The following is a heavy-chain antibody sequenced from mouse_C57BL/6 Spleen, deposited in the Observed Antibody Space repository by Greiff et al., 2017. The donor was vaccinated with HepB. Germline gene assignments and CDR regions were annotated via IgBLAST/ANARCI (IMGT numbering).Heavy chain of an antibody. CDR2: INPNNGGT. V-gene: IGHV1-22*01. Sequence: VQLQQSGPELVKPGASVKMSCKASGYTFTDYNMHWVKQSHGKSLEWIGYINPNNGGTSYNQKFKGKATLTVNKYSSTAYMELRSLTSEDSAVYYCARSPYYYGSSYFDYWGQGTTLTVSS. CDR1: GYTFTDYN. D-gene: IGHD1-1*01. J-gene: IGHJ2*01. CDR3: ARSPYYYGSSYFDY.